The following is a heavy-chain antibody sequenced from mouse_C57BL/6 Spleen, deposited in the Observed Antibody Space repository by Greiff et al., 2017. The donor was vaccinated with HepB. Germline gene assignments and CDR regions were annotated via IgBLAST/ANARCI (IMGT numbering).Heavy chain of an antibody. D-gene: IGHD1-1*01. V-gene: IGHV5-6*01. CDR1: GFTFSSYG. J-gene: IGHJ3*01. CDR3: ARPGITTVPAFAY. CDR2: ISSGGSYT. Sequence: EVQLVESGGDLVKPGGSLKLSCAASGFTFSSYGMSWVRQTPDKRLEWVATISSGGSYTYYPDSVKGRFTISRDNAKNTLYLQMSSLKSEDTAMYYCARPGITTVPAFAYWGQGTLVTVSA.